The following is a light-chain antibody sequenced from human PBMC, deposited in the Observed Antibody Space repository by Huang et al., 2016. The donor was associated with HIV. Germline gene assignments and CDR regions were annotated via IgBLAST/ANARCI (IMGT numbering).Light chain of an antibody. CDR1: QTINRY. Sequence: DVQMTQSPSFLSASVGDRVTITCRSSQTINRYLHWYQQKPGKAPKLLIYGTSTLQSGVPARFSGSGSGTDYTLTISSLQPEDFATYSCQQNFRTPYTFGQGTRLEIK. V-gene: IGKV1-39*01. CDR2: GTS. J-gene: IGKJ2*01. CDR3: QQNFRTPYT.